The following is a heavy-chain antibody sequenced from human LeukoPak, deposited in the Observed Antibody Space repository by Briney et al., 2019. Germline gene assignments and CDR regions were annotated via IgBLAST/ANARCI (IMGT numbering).Heavy chain of an antibody. CDR2: ISAYNGNT. Sequence: GASVKVSCKASGYTFTSYGISWVRQAPGQGLEWMGWISAYNGNTNYAQKLQGRVTMTTDTSTSTAYMELRSLRSDDTAVYYCAREIPYYDFWSGYYNYYYYGMDVWGQGTTVTVSS. CDR3: AREIPYYDFWSGYYNYYYYGMDV. D-gene: IGHD3-3*01. CDR1: GYTFTSYG. V-gene: IGHV1-18*01. J-gene: IGHJ6*02.